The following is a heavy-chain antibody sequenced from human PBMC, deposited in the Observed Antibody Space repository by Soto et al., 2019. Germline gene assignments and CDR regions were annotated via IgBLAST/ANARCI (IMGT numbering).Heavy chain of an antibody. D-gene: IGHD2-2*01. CDR1: GYTFTSYG. Sequence: ASVKVSCKASGYTFTSYGISWVRQAPGQGLEWMGWISAYNGNTNYAQKLQGRVTMTTDTSTSTAYMELRSLRSDDTAVYYCASVLVPAGGHYYYYGMDVWGQGTTVTVSS. CDR3: ASVLVPAGGHYYYYGMDV. V-gene: IGHV1-18*01. CDR2: ISAYNGNT. J-gene: IGHJ6*02.